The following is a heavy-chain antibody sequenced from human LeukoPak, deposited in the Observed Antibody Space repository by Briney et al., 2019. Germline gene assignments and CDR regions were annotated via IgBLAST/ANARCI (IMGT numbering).Heavy chain of an antibody. D-gene: IGHD2-15*01. CDR3: VREGFLDAFDI. J-gene: IGHJ3*02. CDR2: IHSSGTVI. V-gene: IGHV3-48*03. CDR1: GFTFSSYE. Sequence: GGSLRLSCAASGFTFSSYEMNWVRQAPGKGLEWLAYIHSSGTVIHYADSVKGRFTIFRDNARNSLYLEMNSLRVEDTAVYYCVREGFLDAFDIWGQGTKVTVSS.